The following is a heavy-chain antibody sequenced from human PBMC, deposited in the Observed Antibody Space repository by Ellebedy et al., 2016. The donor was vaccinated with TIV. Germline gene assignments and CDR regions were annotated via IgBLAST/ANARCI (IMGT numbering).Heavy chain of an antibody. CDR1: GFIFSTYG. D-gene: IGHD2-21*02. V-gene: IGHV3-33*01. J-gene: IGHJ4*02. CDR2: IWYDGGNK. Sequence: PGGSLRLSCEASGFIFSTYGMHWVRQAPGKGLEWVAFIWYDGGNKYYADSVKGRFTISRDNSKNTLSLQMNNLGAEDTAVYYCARDRHVDRGDCLDYWGQGTLVTVSS. CDR3: ARDRHVDRGDCLDY.